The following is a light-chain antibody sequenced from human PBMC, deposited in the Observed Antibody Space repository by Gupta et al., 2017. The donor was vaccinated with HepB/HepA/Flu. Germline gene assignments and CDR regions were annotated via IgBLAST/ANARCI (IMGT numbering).Light chain of an antibody. CDR3: RACASSIYLV. Sequence: SYELTQPPSVSVSPGQTASITCPGDKWGDNYVSWYQQKPGQSPVLVIYQVTKRPSGNPERFSGSNSGNTATLAICGPQAMDEADYYCRACASSIYLVFGGGPKLTVL. J-gene: IGLJ2*01. CDR2: QVT. CDR1: KWGDNY. V-gene: IGLV3-1*01.